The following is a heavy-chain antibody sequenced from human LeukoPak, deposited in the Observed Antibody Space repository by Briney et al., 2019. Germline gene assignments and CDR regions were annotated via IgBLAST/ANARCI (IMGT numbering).Heavy chain of an antibody. CDR3: ARDPLFYYFDY. J-gene: IGHJ4*02. CDR1: GFTFNSYS. Sequence: GGSLRLSCAASGFTFNSYSMNWIRQAPGKGLEWVSSITSSSRYIKYSDSVKGRFTISRDNARSSLYLQMNSLRAEDTAVYYCARDPLFYYFDYWGQGTLVTVS. CDR2: ITSSSRYI. V-gene: IGHV3-21*01.